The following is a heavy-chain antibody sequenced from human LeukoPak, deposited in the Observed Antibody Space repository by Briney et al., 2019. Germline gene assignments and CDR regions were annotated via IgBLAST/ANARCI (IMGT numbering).Heavy chain of an antibody. CDR2: ISWTSEDI. D-gene: IGHD2-15*01. Sequence: GGSLRLSCAASGFRLGDYAMHWVRQAPGKGLEWVSGISWTSEDIGYAESVKGRFTISRDNAKNSLYLQMNSLTSDDTALYYCARDISGGYFNWFDSWGQGTLVFVSS. V-gene: IGHV3-9*01. CDR3: ARDISGGYFNWFDS. J-gene: IGHJ5*01. CDR1: GFRLGDYA.